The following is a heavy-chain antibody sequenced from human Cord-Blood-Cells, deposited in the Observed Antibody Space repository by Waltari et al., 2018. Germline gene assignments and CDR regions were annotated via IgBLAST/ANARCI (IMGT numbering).Heavy chain of an antibody. CDR2: IYSGGST. CDR3: ARDRSGSGSYYFDY. Sequence: EVQLVESGGGWIQPGGSLSLSCAAYGFTVCSNYMSWFCQAPGKGLECVSVIYSGGSTYYADSVKGRFTISRDNSKNTLYLQMNSLRAEDTAVYYCARDRSGSGSYYFDYWGQGTLVTVSS. D-gene: IGHD3-10*01. CDR1: GFTVCSNY. V-gene: IGHV3-53*01. J-gene: IGHJ4*02.